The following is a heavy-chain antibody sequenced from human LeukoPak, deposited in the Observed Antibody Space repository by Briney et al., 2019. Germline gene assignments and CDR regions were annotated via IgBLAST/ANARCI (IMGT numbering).Heavy chain of an antibody. D-gene: IGHD5-24*01. V-gene: IGHV1-69*13. CDR2: IIPIFGKA. J-gene: IGHJ4*02. Sequence: ASLTVSSTASGGTFSSYAISWVRQAPGQGLEWMGGIIPIFGKANYAQKFQGRVTITADESTSTAYMELSSLRSEDTAVYYCASALGGWLQNSFFDYWGQGTLVTVSS. CDR3: ASALGGWLQNSFFDY. CDR1: GGTFSSYA.